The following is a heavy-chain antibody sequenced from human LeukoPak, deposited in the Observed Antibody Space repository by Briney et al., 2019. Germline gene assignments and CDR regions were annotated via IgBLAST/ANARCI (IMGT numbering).Heavy chain of an antibody. D-gene: IGHD3-10*01. V-gene: IGHV4-39*01. CDR3: ARRIGAGWFDP. J-gene: IGHJ5*02. CDR2: IYYSGST. Sequence: GTLRLSCAASGFTFSSYAMSWVRQPPGKGLEWIGSIYYSGSTYYNPSLKSRVTISVDTSKNQFSLKLSSVTAADTAVYYCARRIGAGWFDPWGQGTLVTVSS. CDR1: GFTFSSYA.